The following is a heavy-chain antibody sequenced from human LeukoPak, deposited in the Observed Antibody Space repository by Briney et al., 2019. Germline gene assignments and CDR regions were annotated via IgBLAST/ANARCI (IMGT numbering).Heavy chain of an antibody. D-gene: IGHD2-15*01. CDR1: GDSISSGNW. J-gene: IGHJ4*02. V-gene: IGHV4-4*02. Sequence: SGTLSLTCAVSGDSISSGNWWSWVRQPPGKGLEWIGEIFHSGDTNYNPSLKSRVTISVDKSKNQFSLTLNSVTAADTAVYYCARLCSGDTCSSYFNYWGQGTLVTVSS. CDR3: ARLCSGDTCSSYFNY. CDR2: IFHSGDT.